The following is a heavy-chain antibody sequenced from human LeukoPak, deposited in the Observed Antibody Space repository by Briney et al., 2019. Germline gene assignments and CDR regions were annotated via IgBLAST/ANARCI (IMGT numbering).Heavy chain of an antibody. Sequence: GGSLRLSCAASGFTFSSHAMSWVRQAPGKGLEWVSSISISGDDTLYADSVKGRFTISRDNSKNTLYLQMNSLRVEDTSIYYCAQELRPNDIWGQGTLVTVSS. CDR1: GFTFSSHA. D-gene: IGHD4-17*01. CDR3: AQELRPNDI. CDR2: ISISGDDT. J-gene: IGHJ4*02. V-gene: IGHV3-23*01.